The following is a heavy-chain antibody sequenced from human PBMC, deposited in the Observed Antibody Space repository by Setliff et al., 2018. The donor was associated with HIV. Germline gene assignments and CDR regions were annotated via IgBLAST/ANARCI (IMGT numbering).Heavy chain of an antibody. D-gene: IGHD4-17*01. CDR1: GYTFDGHY. V-gene: IGHV1-2*06. J-gene: IGHJ4*02. Sequence: ASVKVSCKTSGYTFDGHYLHWVRQAPGQGLEWMGRISPNNFNTQYAKNFQGRVTMSRDTSISTAYMELSRLKSDDTAVYFCATFDYGHSLGKIDYWGQGTLVTVSS. CDR3: ATFDYGHSLGKIDY. CDR2: ISPNNFNT.